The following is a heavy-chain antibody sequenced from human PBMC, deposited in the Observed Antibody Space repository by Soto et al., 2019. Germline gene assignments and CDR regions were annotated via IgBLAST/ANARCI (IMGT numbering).Heavy chain of an antibody. CDR1: GGSISSSSYY. CDR2: IYYSGST. V-gene: IGHV4-39*01. CDR3: AGKDAGGSYSAFDI. J-gene: IGHJ3*02. Sequence: KASETLSLTCTVSGGSISSSSYYWGWIRQPPGKGLEWIGSIYYSGSTYYNPPLKSRVTISVDTSKNQFSLKLSSVTAADTAVYYCAGKDAGGSYSAFDIWGQGTMVTVSS. D-gene: IGHD1-26*01.